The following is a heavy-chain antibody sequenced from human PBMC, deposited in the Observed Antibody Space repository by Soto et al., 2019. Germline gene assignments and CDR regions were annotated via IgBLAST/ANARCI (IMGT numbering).Heavy chain of an antibody. J-gene: IGHJ6*02. D-gene: IGHD6-6*01. CDR3: ARGSSIAGLYYGMDV. V-gene: IGHV4-31*03. Sequence: QVQLQESGPGLVKASQTLSLTCTVSGGSISSGGYYWTWIRQHPGKGVEWIGYNYSSGITYYNPSLKSRVTISLDTSKNQFALKLSSVTAADTAVYYCARGSSIAGLYYGMDVWGQGTTVTVSS. CDR2: NYSSGIT. CDR1: GGSISSGGYY.